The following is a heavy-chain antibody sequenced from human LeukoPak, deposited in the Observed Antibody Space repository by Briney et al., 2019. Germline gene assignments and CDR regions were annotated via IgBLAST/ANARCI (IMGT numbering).Heavy chain of an antibody. CDR3: AKPSGSGVDY. J-gene: IGHJ4*02. V-gene: IGHV3-30*02. Sequence: PGGSLRLSCGASGFVFDDYDMHWVRQAPGEGLEWVAFIRSDGYHTYYTDSVKGRFIITGDNFKNTLYLQMNSLRLEDMAVYYCAKPSGSGVDYWGRGTRVTVSS. CDR2: IRSDGYHT. D-gene: IGHD1-26*01. CDR1: GFVFDDYD.